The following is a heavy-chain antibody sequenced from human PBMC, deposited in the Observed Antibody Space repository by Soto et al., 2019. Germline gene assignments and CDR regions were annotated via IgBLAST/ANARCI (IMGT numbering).Heavy chain of an antibody. Sequence: PGGSLRLSCAASGFTFSSYWMSWVRQAPGKGLEWVANIKQDGSEKYYVDSVKGRFTISRDNAKNSLYLQMNSLRAEDTAVYYCARVDYDFWSGYATTHYCYYYYMDVWGKGATVTVSS. D-gene: IGHD3-3*01. CDR3: ARVDYDFWSGYATTHYCYYYYMDV. J-gene: IGHJ6*03. CDR2: IKQDGSEK. CDR1: GFTFSSYW. V-gene: IGHV3-7*01.